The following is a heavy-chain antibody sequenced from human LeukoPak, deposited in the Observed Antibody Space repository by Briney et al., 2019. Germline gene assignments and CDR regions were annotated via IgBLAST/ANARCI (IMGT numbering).Heavy chain of an antibody. CDR2: IYYSGST. D-gene: IGHD3-10*01. CDR1: GGSISSYY. CDR3: ARVSKAYYYGSGSSGYYMDV. Sequence: SETLSLTCTVSGGSISSYYWSWIRQPPGKGLEWIGYIYYSGSTNYNPSLKSRVTISVDTSKNQFSLKLSSVTAADTAVYYCARVSKAYYYGSGSSGYYMDVWGKGTTVTISS. V-gene: IGHV4-59*08. J-gene: IGHJ6*03.